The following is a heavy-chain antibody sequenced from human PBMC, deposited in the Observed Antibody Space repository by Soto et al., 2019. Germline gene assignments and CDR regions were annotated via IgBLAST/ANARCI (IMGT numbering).Heavy chain of an antibody. CDR1: GFTFSSHA. D-gene: IGHD2-8*01. CDR3: AKEIFAAAYAATSAFDL. CDR2: VDGSGGDT. V-gene: IGHV3-23*01. J-gene: IGHJ4*02. Sequence: GVSLRLSCAASGFTFSSHAMGWLRQAPGTGPEWVAFVDGSGGDTSYADSVKGRFTISRDNSDNSLFLHMNCLRAEDTGRYFCAKEIFAAAYAATSAFDLWGQGTLVTVSS.